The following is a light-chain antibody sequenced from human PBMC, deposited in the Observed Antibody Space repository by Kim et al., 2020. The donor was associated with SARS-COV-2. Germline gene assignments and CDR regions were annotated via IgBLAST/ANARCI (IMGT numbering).Light chain of an antibody. CDR2: KAS. Sequence: GDRSTSTCRSSQSVSSLLAWYQQRPGKAPKLLIYKASSLEGGVPSRFSGSGSGTEFTLTISSLRPDDFATYYCQQYRSYPWTFGHGTKVDIK. J-gene: IGKJ1*01. CDR3: QQYRSYPWT. V-gene: IGKV1-5*03. CDR1: QSVSSL.